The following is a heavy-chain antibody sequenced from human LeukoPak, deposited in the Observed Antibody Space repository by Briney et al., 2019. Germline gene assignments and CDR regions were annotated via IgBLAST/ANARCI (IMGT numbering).Heavy chain of an antibody. D-gene: IGHD4-17*01. CDR1: GGSISSYY. Sequence: SETLSLTCRVSGGSISSYYWSWIRQPPGKGLEWIGYIYYSGSTNYNPSLKSRVTISVDTSKNQFSLKLSSVTAADTAVYYCARHPTTVTTPYNWFDPWGQGTLVTVSS. V-gene: IGHV4-59*08. CDR3: ARHPTTVTTPYNWFDP. J-gene: IGHJ5*02. CDR2: IYYSGST.